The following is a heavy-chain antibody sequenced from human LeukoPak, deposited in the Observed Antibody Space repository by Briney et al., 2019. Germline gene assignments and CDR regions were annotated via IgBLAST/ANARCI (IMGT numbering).Heavy chain of an antibody. Sequence: PGGSLRLSCAASGFAFSNFAMSWVRQAPGKGLEWFSAMSGSGDGTYYADSVKGRFTISRDNSKNTLYLQMNSLRAEDTAVYYCAKMMGQRLYDYCMDVWGKGTTVTVSS. CDR2: MSGSGDGT. V-gene: IGHV3-23*01. CDR3: AKMMGQRLYDYCMDV. D-gene: IGHD3-16*01. CDR1: GFAFSNFA. J-gene: IGHJ6*03.